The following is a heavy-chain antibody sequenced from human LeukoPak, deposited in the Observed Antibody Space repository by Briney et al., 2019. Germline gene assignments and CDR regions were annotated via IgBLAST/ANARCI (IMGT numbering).Heavy chain of an antibody. V-gene: IGHV3-74*01. Sequence: GGSLRLSCAASGFTFSSYWMHWVRQAPGKGLVWVSRINSDGSSTSYADSVKGRFTISRDNAKSTLYLQMNSLRAEDTAVYYCARGSFKGSGGSSIHLFNYWGQGTLVTVSS. J-gene: IGHJ4*02. CDR1: GFTFSSYW. D-gene: IGHD2-15*01. CDR2: INSDGSST. CDR3: ARGSFKGSGGSSIHLFNY.